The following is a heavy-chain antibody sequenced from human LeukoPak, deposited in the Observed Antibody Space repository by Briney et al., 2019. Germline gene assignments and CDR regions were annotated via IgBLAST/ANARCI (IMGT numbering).Heavy chain of an antibody. Sequence: GGSLRLSCAASGFTFSSYGMHWVRQAPGKGLEWVAVIWYDGSNKYYADSVKGRFTISRDNAKNSLYLQMNSLRAEDTAVYYCAIIPRAAAGPSARSPFHCWGQGTLVTVSS. CDR2: IWYDGSNK. J-gene: IGHJ4*02. CDR3: AIIPRAAAGPSARSPFHC. V-gene: IGHV3-33*03. CDR1: GFTFSSYG. D-gene: IGHD6-13*01.